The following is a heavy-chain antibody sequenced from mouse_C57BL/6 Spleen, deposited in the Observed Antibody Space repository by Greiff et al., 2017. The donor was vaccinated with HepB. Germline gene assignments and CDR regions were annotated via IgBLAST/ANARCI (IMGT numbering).Heavy chain of an antibody. D-gene: IGHD2-1*01. V-gene: IGHV5-9-1*02. CDR3: TRDGADYYGNPFDY. CDR1: GFTFSSYA. CDR2: ISSGGDYI. J-gene: IGHJ2*01. Sequence: EVQRVESGEGLVKPGGSLKLSCAASGFTFSSYAMSWVRQTPEKRLEWVAYISSGGDYIYYADTVKGRFTISRDNARNTLYLQMSSLKSEDTAMYYCTRDGADYYGNPFDYWGQGTTLTVSS.